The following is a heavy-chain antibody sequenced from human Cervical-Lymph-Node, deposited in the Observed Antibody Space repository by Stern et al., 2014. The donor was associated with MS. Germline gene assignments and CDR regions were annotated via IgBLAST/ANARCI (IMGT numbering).Heavy chain of an antibody. Sequence: EVQLVESGAEVKKPGESLKISCKGSGYTFTNNWIAWVRQMPGKGLEWMGIIYPDDSDIRYSPSLQGQVTFSANKSISTAYLRWSSLKAADSAVYYWARPPPRRKWDDPNYGMDVWGQGTTVTVSS. D-gene: IGHD1-1*01. CDR3: ARPPPRRKWDDPNYGMDV. CDR1: GYTFTNNW. V-gene: IGHV5-51*03. CDR2: IYPDDSDI. J-gene: IGHJ6*02.